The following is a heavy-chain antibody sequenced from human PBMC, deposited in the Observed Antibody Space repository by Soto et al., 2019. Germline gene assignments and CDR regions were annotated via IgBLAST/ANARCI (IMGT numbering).Heavy chain of an antibody. J-gene: IGHJ4*02. V-gene: IGHV4-30-4*01. D-gene: IGHD3-10*01. CDR3: ARVSYYYGSGSSSDY. CDR2: IFYSGST. CDR1: GGSISSGDYY. Sequence: QVQLQESGPGLVKPSQTLSLTCTVSGGSISSGDYYWNWIRQPPGKGLEWIGYIFYSGSTYYNPSLKXRXTVXVDTSKNQFSLKLSSVTAADTAVYYCARVSYYYGSGSSSDYWGQGTLVTVSS.